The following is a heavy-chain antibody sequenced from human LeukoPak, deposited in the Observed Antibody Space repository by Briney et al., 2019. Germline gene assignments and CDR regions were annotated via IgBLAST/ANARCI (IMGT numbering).Heavy chain of an antibody. Sequence: ASVKVSCKASGYTFTSYDINWVRQATGQGLEWMGWMNPNSGNTGYAQKFQGRVTMTRNTSISTAYMELSSLGSEDTAVYYCARVSSNYYDSSGYRWNWFDPWGQGTLVTVSS. CDR2: MNPNSGNT. CDR1: GYTFTSYD. CDR3: ARVSSNYYDSSGYRWNWFDP. V-gene: IGHV1-8*01. J-gene: IGHJ5*02. D-gene: IGHD3-22*01.